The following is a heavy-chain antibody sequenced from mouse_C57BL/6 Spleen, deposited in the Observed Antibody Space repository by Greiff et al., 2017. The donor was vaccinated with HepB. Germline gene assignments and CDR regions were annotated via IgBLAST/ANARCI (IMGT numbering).Heavy chain of an antibody. J-gene: IGHJ3*01. D-gene: IGHD1-1*01. CDR2: IDPSDSYT. CDR1: GYTFTSYW. CDR3: ARFPITTVRFAY. V-gene: IGHV1-59*01. Sequence: QVHVKQPGAELVRPGTSVKLSCKASGYTFTSYWMHWVKQRPGQGLEWIGVIDPSDSYTNYNQKFKGKATLTVDTSSSTAYMQLSSLTSEDSAVYYCARFPITTVRFAYWGQGTLVTVSA.